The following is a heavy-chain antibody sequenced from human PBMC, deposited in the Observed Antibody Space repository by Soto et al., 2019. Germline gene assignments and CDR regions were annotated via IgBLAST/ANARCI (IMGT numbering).Heavy chain of an antibody. CDR2: INSVASYV. CDR3: TRDRSSFMRGRVRGPYGGLDV. D-gene: IGHD3-10*01. Sequence: QLVESGGGLVKPGGSLRVSCAASRFAFSSYSMHWVRQAPMKGLEWVASINSVASYVYYAVSVEGRFTISRDNAKNSVYLQMNSLRAEDTAVYYCTRDRSSFMRGRVRGPYGGLDVWGQGTTVLVS. V-gene: IGHV3-21*01. CDR1: RFAFSSYS. J-gene: IGHJ6*02.